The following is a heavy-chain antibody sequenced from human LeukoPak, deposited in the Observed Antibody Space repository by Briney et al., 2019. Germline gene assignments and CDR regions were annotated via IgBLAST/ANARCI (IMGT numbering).Heavy chain of an antibody. CDR2: INSSSSYI. D-gene: IGHD3-3*01. V-gene: IGHV3-21*01. Sequence: GGSLRLSCAASGFTFSTYSMNWVRQTPGKGLEWVSSINSSSSYIYYADSVKGRFTISRDNAKNSLFLQMNSLRAEDTAVYYCARGGLTIFGVVTKRKGPIDYWGQGTLVTVSS. J-gene: IGHJ4*02. CDR1: GFTFSTYS. CDR3: ARGGLTIFGVVTKRKGPIDY.